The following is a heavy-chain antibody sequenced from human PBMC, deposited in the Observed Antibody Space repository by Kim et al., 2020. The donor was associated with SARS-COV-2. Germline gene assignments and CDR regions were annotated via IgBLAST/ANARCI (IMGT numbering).Heavy chain of an antibody. J-gene: IGHJ4*02. Sequence: QSGSTNYNPSLKGRVTISEDASKSQFSLKLSSVPAADTAVYYCANEVDYWGQGTLVTVSS. CDR3: ANEVDY. CDR2: QSGST. D-gene: IGHD1-1*01. V-gene: IGHV4-34*01.